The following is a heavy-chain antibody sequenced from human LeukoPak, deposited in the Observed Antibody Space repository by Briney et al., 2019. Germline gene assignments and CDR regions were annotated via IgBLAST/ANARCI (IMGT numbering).Heavy chain of an antibody. J-gene: IGHJ6*02. CDR3: AKDIGYCSGGSCFRLPFEYYYYGMDV. CDR2: ISWNSGSI. D-gene: IGHD2-15*01. Sequence: PGGSLRLSCAASGFTFDDYAMPWVRQAPGKGLEWVSGISWNSGSIGYADSVKGRFTISRDNAKNSLYLQMNSLRAEDTALYYCAKDIGYCSGGSCFRLPFEYYYYGMDVWGQGTTVTVSS. CDR1: GFTFDDYA. V-gene: IGHV3-9*01.